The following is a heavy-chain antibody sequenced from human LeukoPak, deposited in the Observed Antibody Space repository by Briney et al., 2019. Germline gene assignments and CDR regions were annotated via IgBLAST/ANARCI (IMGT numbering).Heavy chain of an antibody. CDR1: GFTFSNAW. CDR2: IKSRTDGRTT. Sequence: PGGSLRLSCAASGFTFSNAWMNWVRQAAGKGLEWVGRIKSRTDGRTTDSAAPVKGRFTISRDDSKNTLYLQMDSLKTEDTAVYYCSTGGRRESDSSGFYLFYYGMDVWGQGTTVTVSS. J-gene: IGHJ6*02. CDR3: STGGRRESDSSGFYLFYYGMDV. D-gene: IGHD3-22*01. V-gene: IGHV3-15*01.